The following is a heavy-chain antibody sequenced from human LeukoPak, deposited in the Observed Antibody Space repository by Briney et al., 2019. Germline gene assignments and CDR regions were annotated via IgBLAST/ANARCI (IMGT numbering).Heavy chain of an antibody. CDR3: ARVVAAAGTEWFDP. J-gene: IGHJ5*02. CDR1: GGTFSCYA. Sequence: ASVKVSCKASGGTFSCYAISWVRQAPGQGLEWMGGIIPIFGTANYAQKFQGRVTITADESTSTAYLELSSLRSEDTAVYYCARVVAAAGTEWFDPWGQGTLVTVSS. CDR2: IIPIFGTA. V-gene: IGHV1-69*13. D-gene: IGHD6-13*01.